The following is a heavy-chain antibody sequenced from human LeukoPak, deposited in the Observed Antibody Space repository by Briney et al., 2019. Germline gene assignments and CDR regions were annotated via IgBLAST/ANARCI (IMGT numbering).Heavy chain of an antibody. D-gene: IGHD5-18*01. CDR1: GYIFTSYG. V-gene: IGHV1-18*01. Sequence: ASVKVSCKASGYIFTSYGISWVRQAPGQGLEWMGWISAYNGNTNYAQKLQGRVTVTTDTSTSTAYMELRSLRSDDTAVYYCARAVKYRAEDAFDIWGQGTMVTVSS. J-gene: IGHJ3*02. CDR2: ISAYNGNT. CDR3: ARAVKYRAEDAFDI.